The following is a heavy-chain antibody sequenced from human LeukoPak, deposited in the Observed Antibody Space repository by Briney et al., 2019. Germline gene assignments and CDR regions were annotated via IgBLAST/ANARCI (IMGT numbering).Heavy chain of an antibody. CDR1: GFPFSRYG. CDR3: AKNGEYCNSTGCYFRSRKGPKVWHGFDP. D-gene: IGHD2-2*01. Sequence: PGGSLRLSCAASGFPFSRYGMHWVREAPGKGREGVRFLWYDGSNIYYAVSVKGRFPIPRDISKNTLYLKMNTLRAEDTAVYYWAKNGEYCNSTGCYFRSRKGPKVWHGFDPWGQGTMVTVSS. CDR2: LWYDGSNI. J-gene: IGHJ5*02. V-gene: IGHV3-30*02.